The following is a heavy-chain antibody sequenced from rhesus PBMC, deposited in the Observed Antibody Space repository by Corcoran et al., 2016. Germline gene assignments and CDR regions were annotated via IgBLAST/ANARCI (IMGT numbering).Heavy chain of an antibody. Sequence: QVQLQESGPGLVKPSETLSLTCAVSGASVSSTRWWTWIRPSPGKGLERFGYIRRRSSRTEDNPALQRRGTVATETSKSKCARNLSSGTAADTAVYYCARRENSGSYDTWYFDSWGPGTPITISS. J-gene: IGHJ2*01. V-gene: IGHV4-65*01. D-gene: IGHD3-16*01. CDR3: ARRENSGSYDTWYFDS. CDR1: GASVSSTRW. CDR2: IRRRSSRT.